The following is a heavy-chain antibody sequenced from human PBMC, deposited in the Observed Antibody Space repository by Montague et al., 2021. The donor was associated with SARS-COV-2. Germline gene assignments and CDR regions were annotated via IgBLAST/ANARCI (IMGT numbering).Heavy chain of an antibody. CDR2: LYNGGTT. V-gene: IGHV4-39*02. D-gene: IGHD4-11*01. Sequence: SETLSLTCNVSGGSISSSTYYWGWIRQPPGKGLEWIGNLYNGGTTYYSPSLKSRVTISVDTSKNHFSLNMASVTAADTAVYYCARTSTVRESSSGNYYYHALDVWGQGTTVTVSS. J-gene: IGHJ6*02. CDR1: GGSISSSTYY. CDR3: ARTSTVRESSSGNYYYHALDV.